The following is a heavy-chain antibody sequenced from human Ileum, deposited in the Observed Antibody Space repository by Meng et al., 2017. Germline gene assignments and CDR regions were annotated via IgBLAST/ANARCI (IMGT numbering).Heavy chain of an antibody. CDR1: GGSISSGDYY. J-gene: IGHJ4*02. Sequence: QVQLQESGPRLVKPSQTLSLTCTVSGGSISSGDYYWSWVLQSPGKGPEWSGYIYSNGNTYSNPSLRGRLMISIDTSKNQFSLKLSSVTAADTAVYYCARAPKYCTNAVCSRPLDSWGQGTLVTVSS. CDR2: IYSNGNT. CDR3: ARAPKYCTNAVCSRPLDS. V-gene: IGHV4-30-4*01. D-gene: IGHD2-8*01.